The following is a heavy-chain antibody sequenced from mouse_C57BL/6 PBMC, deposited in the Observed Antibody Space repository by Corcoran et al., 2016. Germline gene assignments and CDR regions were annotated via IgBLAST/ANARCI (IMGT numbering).Heavy chain of an antibody. V-gene: IGHV1-80*01. Sequence: QVKLQQSGAGLVKPGASVKLSCNASGYAFSSNWLNWVKQRHGKGLAWIGQIYPGDGDTNYNGKFKGKATLTADKSSSTAYMQLSSLTSEDSAVYFCARGVGNQAWCAYWGQGTLVTVSA. D-gene: IGHD2-1*01. CDR2: IYPGDGDT. CDR1: GYAFSSNW. J-gene: IGHJ3*01. CDR3: ARGVGNQAWCAY.